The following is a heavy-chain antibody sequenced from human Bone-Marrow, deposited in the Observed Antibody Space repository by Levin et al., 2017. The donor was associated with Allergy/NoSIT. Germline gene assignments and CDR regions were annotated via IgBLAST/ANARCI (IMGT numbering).Heavy chain of an antibody. CDR3: AKFYSSGDYEYYFDY. Sequence: PGGSLRLSCAASGFTFSDYAMSWVRQGPGKELEWVSHVSGSGISTYYADSVKGRFTVSRDNFENTLYLQMNSLRAEDSAVYFCAKFYSSGDYEYYFDYWGQGTLVAVSS. J-gene: IGHJ4*02. CDR1: GFTFSDYA. D-gene: IGHD4-17*01. V-gene: IGHV3-23*01. CDR2: VSGSGIST.